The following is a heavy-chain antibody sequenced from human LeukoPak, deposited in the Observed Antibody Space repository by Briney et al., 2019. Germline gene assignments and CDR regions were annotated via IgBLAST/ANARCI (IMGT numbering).Heavy chain of an antibody. CDR3: ARAAIRDYDILTGYYSLPGY. CDR2: MNPNSGNT. CDR1: GYTFTSYD. Sequence: ASVKVSCKASGYTFTSYDINWVRQATGQGLEWMGWMNPNSGNTGYAQKFQGRVTMNRNTSISTAYMELSSLRSEDTAVYYCARAAIRDYDILTGYYSLPGYWGQGTLVTVSS. V-gene: IGHV1-8*01. J-gene: IGHJ4*02. D-gene: IGHD3-9*01.